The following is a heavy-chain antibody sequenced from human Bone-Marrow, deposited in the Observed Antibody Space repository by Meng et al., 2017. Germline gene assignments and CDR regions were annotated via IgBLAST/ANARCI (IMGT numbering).Heavy chain of an antibody. J-gene: IGHJ5*02. CDR1: GYTFTSYA. V-gene: IGHV7-4-1*02. CDR2: INTNTGNP. CDR3: ARSKEYSYGHGVGWFDP. D-gene: IGHD5-18*01. Sequence: ASVKVFCKASGYTFTSYAMNWVRQAPGQGLEWMGWINTNTGNPTYAQGFTGRFVFSLDTSVSTAYLQISSLKAEDTAVYYCARSKEYSYGHGVGWFDPWGQGTLVTVSS.